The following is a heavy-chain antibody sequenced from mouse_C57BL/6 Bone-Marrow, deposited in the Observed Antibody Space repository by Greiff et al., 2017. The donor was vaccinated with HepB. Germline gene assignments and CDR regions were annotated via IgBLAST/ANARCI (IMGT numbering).Heavy chain of an antibody. V-gene: IGHV5-12*01. CDR1: GFTFSDYY. Sequence: EVQGVESGGGLVQPGGSLKLSCAASGFTFSDYYMYWVRQTPEKRLEWVAYISNGGGSTYYPDTVKGRFTISRDNAKNTLYLQMSRLKSEDTAMYYCARQGDMTTARYYFDYWGQGTTLTVSS. D-gene: IGHD1-2*01. J-gene: IGHJ2*01. CDR3: ARQGDMTTARYYFDY. CDR2: ISNGGGST.